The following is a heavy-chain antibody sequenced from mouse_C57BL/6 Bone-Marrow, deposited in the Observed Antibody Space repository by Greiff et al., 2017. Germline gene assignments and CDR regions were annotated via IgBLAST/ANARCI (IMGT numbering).Heavy chain of an antibody. CDR3: ARGGDGYLGCAY. J-gene: IGHJ3*01. Sequence: VQLQQSGPVLVKPGASVKMSCKASGYTFTDYYMNWVKQSHGKSLEWIGVINPYNGGTSYNQKFKGKATLTVDKSSSTAYMELNSLTSEDSAVYDGARGGDGYLGCAYWGQGTLVTVSA. CDR2: INPYNGGT. V-gene: IGHV1-19*01. D-gene: IGHD2-3*01. CDR1: GYTFTDYY.